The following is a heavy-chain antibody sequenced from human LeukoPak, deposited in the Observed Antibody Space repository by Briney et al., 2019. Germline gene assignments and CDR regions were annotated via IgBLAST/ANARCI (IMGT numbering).Heavy chain of an antibody. CDR3: ARGPPWNDVGYFDY. Sequence: ASVKVSCKASGYIFTSYNIYWVRQAPGQGLEWMGIINPSGGSTNYAQKFQGRVTMTRDMSTSTVYMELSSLRSEDTAVYYCARGPPWNDVGYFDYWGQGTLVTVSS. J-gene: IGHJ4*02. V-gene: IGHV1-46*01. CDR2: INPSGGST. D-gene: IGHD1-1*01. CDR1: GYIFTSYN.